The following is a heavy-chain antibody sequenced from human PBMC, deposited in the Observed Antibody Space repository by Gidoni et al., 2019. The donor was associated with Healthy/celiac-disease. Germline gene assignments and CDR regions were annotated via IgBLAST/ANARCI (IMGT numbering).Heavy chain of an antibody. D-gene: IGHD6-19*01. CDR2: IKQDGSEK. Sequence: EVQLVESGGGLVQPGGSLRLSCAASGFTFSSYWMSWVRQAPGKGLEWVANIKQDGSEKYYVDSVKGRFTISRDNAKNSLYLQMNSLRAEDTAVYYCARDEGSSGWYGGSRHWGQGTLVTVSS. V-gene: IGHV3-7*01. CDR1: GFTFSSYW. CDR3: ARDEGSSGWYGGSRH. J-gene: IGHJ1*01.